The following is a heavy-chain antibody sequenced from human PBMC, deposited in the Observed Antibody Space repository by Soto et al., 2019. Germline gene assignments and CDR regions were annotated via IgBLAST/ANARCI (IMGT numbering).Heavy chain of an antibody. J-gene: IGHJ4*02. CDR3: ARHLYDYVWGSYRH. V-gene: IGHV1-69*01. D-gene: IGHD3-16*02. CDR1: GYIFKNYA. Sequence: SVKCYCKSSGYIFKNYAVTLLRQAPGQGLEWMGGIIPVFGTPDYSQKFRGRVTITADESTSTVYMELRSLTSEDTAVYYCARHLYDYVWGSYRHWGQGTLVTVSS. CDR2: IIPVFGTP.